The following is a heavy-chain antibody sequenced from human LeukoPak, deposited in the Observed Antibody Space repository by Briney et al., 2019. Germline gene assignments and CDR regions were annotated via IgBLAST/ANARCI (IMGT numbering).Heavy chain of an antibody. CDR3: ARRNGDLRAFDL. V-gene: IGHV4-39*01. D-gene: IGHD4-17*01. Sequence: SETLSLTCIVSGGSISRSSHYGGWIRQPPGKGLEWIGSIYYSGSTYYNPSLKSRVTISVDTSKNQFSLKLSSVTAADTAVYYCARRNGDLRAFDLWGQGTVVTVSS. CDR1: GGSISRSSHY. J-gene: IGHJ3*01. CDR2: IYYSGST.